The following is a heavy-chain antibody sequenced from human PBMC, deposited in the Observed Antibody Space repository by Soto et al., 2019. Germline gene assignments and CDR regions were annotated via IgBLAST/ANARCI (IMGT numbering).Heavy chain of an antibody. CDR2: ISYDGSNK. J-gene: IGHJ4*02. V-gene: IGHV3-30*03. D-gene: IGHD4-4*01. Sequence: GGSLRLSCAASGFTFSSYGMHWVRQAPGKGLEWVAVISYDGSNKYYADSVKGRFTISRDNSKNTLYLQMNSLRAEDTAVYYCATPPGGSGVYSNYVSDPFDYWGQGTLVTVSS. CDR3: ATPPGGSGVYSNYVSDPFDY. CDR1: GFTFSSYG.